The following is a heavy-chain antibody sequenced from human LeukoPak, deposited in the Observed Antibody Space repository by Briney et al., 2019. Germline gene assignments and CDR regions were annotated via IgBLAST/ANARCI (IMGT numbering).Heavy chain of an antibody. Sequence: PGGSLRLSCAASGFIFSSYSMNWVRQAPGKGLEWVSYISSSSSTIYYADSVKGRFTISRDNAKNSLYLQMNSLRADDTALYYCAKDLESGAVVMDVWGKGTTVTVSS. CDR3: AKDLESGAVVMDV. CDR1: GFIFSSYS. D-gene: IGHD2-2*01. V-gene: IGHV3-48*04. J-gene: IGHJ6*04. CDR2: ISSSSSTI.